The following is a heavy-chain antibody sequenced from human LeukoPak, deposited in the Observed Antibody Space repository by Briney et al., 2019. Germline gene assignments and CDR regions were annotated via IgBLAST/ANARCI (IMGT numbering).Heavy chain of an antibody. D-gene: IGHD5-24*01. CDR3: ARVDDYNCLDY. J-gene: IGHJ4*02. CDR2: IYHTGST. CDR1: GYSISSGYY. Sequence: PSETLSLTCTVSGYSISSGYYWSWIRQPPGKGLEWIGYIYHTGSTNYNPSLKSRVTISVDTSKNQFSLKLSSVTAADTAVYFCARVDDYNCLDYWGQGTLVTVSS. V-gene: IGHV4-61*01.